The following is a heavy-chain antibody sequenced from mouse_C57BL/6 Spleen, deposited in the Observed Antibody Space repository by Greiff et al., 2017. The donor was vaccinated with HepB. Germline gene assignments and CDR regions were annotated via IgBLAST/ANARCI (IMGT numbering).Heavy chain of an antibody. J-gene: IGHJ2*01. V-gene: IGHV1-69*01. CDR2: IDPSDSYT. CDR1: GYTFTSYW. Sequence: QVQLQQPGAELVMPGASVKLSCKASGYTFTSYWMHWVKQRPGQGLEWIGEIDPSDSYTNYNQKFKGKSTLTVDKSSSTAYMQLSSLTSEDSAVYYCARLAYYYGSSYDYWGQGTTLTVSS. D-gene: IGHD1-1*01. CDR3: ARLAYYYGSSYDY.